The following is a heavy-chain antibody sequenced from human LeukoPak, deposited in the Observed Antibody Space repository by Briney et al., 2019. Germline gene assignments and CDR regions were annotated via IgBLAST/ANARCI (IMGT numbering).Heavy chain of an antibody. CDR1: GYTFTSYG. CDR2: ISAYNGNT. J-gene: IGHJ4*02. D-gene: IGHD3-10*01. V-gene: IGHV1-18*01. CDR3: ARAKLLWFGELLGY. Sequence: EASVKVSCKASGYTFTSYGISWVRQAPGQGLEWMGWISAYNGNTNYAQKLQGRVTMTTDTSTSTAYMELRSLRSDDTVVYYCARAKLLWFGELLGYWGQGTLVTVSS.